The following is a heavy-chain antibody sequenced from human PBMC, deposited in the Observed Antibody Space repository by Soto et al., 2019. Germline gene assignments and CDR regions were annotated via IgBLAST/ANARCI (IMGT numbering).Heavy chain of an antibody. CDR3: AILNLDRTKYYYYGMDV. CDR1: GGSISSGGYY. J-gene: IGHJ6*02. Sequence: SETLSLTCTVSGGSISSGGYYWSWIRQHPGKGLEWIGYIYYSGSTYYNPSLKSRVTISVDTSKNQFSLKLSSVTAADTAVYYCAILNLDRTKYYYYGMDVWGQGTTVTVSS. CDR2: IYYSGST. V-gene: IGHV4-31*03.